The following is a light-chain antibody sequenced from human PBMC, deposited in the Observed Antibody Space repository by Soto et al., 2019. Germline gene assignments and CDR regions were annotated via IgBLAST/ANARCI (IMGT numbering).Light chain of an antibody. V-gene: IGKV3-20*01. CDR2: GAS. CDR1: QSVSSSY. CDR3: QQYSRSLGT. J-gene: IGKJ1*01. Sequence: ESALTKAPGTLPLSPKERATLSCRASQSVSSSYLAWYQQKPGQAPRLLIEGASSRATGIPDRFSGSTSGTDFPLTISRLEPEDFAVYYCQQYSRSLGTFDQATKVELK.